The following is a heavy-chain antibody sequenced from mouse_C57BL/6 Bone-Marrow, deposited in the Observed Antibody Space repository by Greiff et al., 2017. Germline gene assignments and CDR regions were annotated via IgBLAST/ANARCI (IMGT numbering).Heavy chain of an antibody. D-gene: IGHD1-1*01. CDR2: IDPENGDT. Sequence: VQLQQSGAELVRPGASVKLSCTASGYNIKDDCMHWVKQRPEQGLEWIGWIDPENGDTDYDSKFQGKATLTADTSSNTAYLQLSSLTSEDTAVCYCTTLATTGEGDDWGQGTTVTVSS. CDR1: GYNIKDDC. CDR3: TTLATTGEGDD. V-gene: IGHV14-4*01. J-gene: IGHJ4*01.